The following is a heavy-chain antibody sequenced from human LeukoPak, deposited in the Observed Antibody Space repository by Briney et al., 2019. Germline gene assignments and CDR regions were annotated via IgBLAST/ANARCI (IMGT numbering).Heavy chain of an antibody. V-gene: IGHV4-39*07. CDR3: ARARGGLWFGELSYNWFDP. CDR2: IYYSGST. J-gene: IGHJ5*02. D-gene: IGHD3-10*01. Sequence: RSSETLSLTCTVSGGSISSSSYYWGWIRQPPGKGLEWIGSIYYSGSTYYNPSLKSRVTMSVDTSKNQFSLKLSSVTAADTAVYYCARARGGLWFGELSYNWFDPWGQGTLVTVSS. CDR1: GGSISSSSYY.